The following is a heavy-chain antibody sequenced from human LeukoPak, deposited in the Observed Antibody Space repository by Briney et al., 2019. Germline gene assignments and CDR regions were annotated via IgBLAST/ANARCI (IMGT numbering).Heavy chain of an antibody. V-gene: IGHV3-21*04. CDR3: AKDHSSSWGFDP. D-gene: IGHD6-13*01. CDR2: ISSSSSYI. Sequence: GGSLRLSCTASGFTFSNSGMHWVRQAPGKGLEWVSSISSSSSYIYYADSVKGRFTISRDNSKNTLYLQMNSLRAEDTAVYYCAKDHSSSWGFDPWGQGTLVTVSS. J-gene: IGHJ5*02. CDR1: GFTFSNSG.